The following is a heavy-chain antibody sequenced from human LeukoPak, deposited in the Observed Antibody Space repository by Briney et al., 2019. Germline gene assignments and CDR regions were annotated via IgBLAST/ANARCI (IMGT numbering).Heavy chain of an antibody. CDR1: GGSISSGGYY. CDR2: IYYSGST. J-gene: IGHJ4*02. V-gene: IGHV4-31*03. CDR3: ARHGSSYSFDC. Sequence: PSETLSLTCTVSGGSISSGGYYWSWIRQHPGKGLEWIGYIYYSGSTYYNPSLKSRVTMSVDTSKNQLSLRLSSVTAADTAVYYCARHGSSYSFDCWGQGTQVTVSS. D-gene: IGHD6-13*01.